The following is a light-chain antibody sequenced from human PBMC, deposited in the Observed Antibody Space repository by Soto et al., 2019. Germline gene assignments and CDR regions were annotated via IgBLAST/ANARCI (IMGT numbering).Light chain of an antibody. CDR1: QGISNY. V-gene: IGKV1-27*01. Sequence: DIQMTQSPSSLSASVGDRVTITCRASQGISNYLAWYQQKPGKVPKLLIYAASTFQSGVPSRFSGSGYATDFTLTISSLQPEDVATYYCQNYNSAPFTFGPGTKVDIK. CDR2: AAS. J-gene: IGKJ3*01. CDR3: QNYNSAPFT.